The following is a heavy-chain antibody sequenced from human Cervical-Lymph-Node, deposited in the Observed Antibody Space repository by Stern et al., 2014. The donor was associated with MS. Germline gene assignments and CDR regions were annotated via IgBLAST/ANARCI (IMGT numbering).Heavy chain of an antibody. V-gene: IGHV1-69*01. Sequence: VQLVQSGAEVKKPGSSVKVSCKASGGSFSSYEITWVRQAPGQGLEWKGGVIPTFDAPTYAQKFQDRVTISADESTNTAYLDLIGLKSDDTAIYFCARAYTYYSNSAGYWGQGTLVTVSS. D-gene: IGHD3-10*01. CDR2: VIPTFDAP. CDR3: ARAYTYYSNSAGY. CDR1: GGSFSSYE. J-gene: IGHJ4*02.